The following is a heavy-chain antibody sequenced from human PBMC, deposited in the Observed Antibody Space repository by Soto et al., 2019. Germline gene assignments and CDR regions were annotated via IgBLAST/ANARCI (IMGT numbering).Heavy chain of an antibody. CDR3: ARGQGVVVVPAAMHYYYYYMDV. V-gene: IGHV1-8*01. CDR2: MNPNSGNT. Sequence: ASVKVSCKASGYTFTSYDINWVRQATGQGLEWMGWMNPNSGNTGYAQKFQGRVTMTRNTSISTAYMELSSLRSEDTAVYYCARGQGVVVVPAAMHYYYYYMDVWGKGTTVTVSS. J-gene: IGHJ6*03. D-gene: IGHD2-2*01. CDR1: GYTFTSYD.